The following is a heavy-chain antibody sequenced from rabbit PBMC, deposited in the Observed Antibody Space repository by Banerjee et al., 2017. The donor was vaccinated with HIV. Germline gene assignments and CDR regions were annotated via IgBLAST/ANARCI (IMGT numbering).Heavy chain of an antibody. CDR1: GFSFSSSYW. J-gene: IGHJ4*01. CDR2: IYSGSGDT. V-gene: IGHV1S45*01. Sequence: QEQLEESGGELVKPEGFLTLTCTASGFSFSSSYWICWVRQAPGKGLEWIACIYSGSGDTYYASWAKGRFTISKTSSTTVTLQMTSLTAADTATYFCARDDGGGATYGVGTGLWGPGTLVTVS. D-gene: IGHD2-1*01. CDR3: ARDDGGGATYGVGTGL.